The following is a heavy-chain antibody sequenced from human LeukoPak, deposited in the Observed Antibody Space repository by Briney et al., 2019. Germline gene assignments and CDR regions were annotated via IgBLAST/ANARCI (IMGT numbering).Heavy chain of an antibody. Sequence: SETLSLTCTVSGGSISSGGYYWSWIRQPAGKGLEWIGRIYPSGSTDYNPSLKSRVTISMDRSKNQFSLKLSSVTAADTAVYYCARARGSYYGFDYWGQGTLVTVSS. D-gene: IGHD1-26*01. CDR1: GGSISSGGYY. CDR3: ARARGSYYGFDY. J-gene: IGHJ4*02. V-gene: IGHV4-61*02. CDR2: IYPSGST.